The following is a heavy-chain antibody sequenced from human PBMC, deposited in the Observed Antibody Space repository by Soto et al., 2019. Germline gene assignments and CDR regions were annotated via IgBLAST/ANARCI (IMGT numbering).Heavy chain of an antibody. CDR3: ARWEQWLALDH. Sequence: PSETLSLTCAVSGGSLSNYYWSWIRHPPGKGLEWIGYIHNSGSTNYNPSLKSRVTISADTSKNQFSLKVTSMTSADTAVYYCARWEQWLALDHWGLGIPVTGSS. CDR1: GGSLSNYY. D-gene: IGHD6-19*01. J-gene: IGHJ4*02. V-gene: IGHV4-59*01. CDR2: IHNSGST.